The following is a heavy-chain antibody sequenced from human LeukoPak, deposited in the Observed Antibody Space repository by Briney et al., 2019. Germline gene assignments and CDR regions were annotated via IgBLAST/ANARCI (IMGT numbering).Heavy chain of an antibody. V-gene: IGHV3-23*01. CDR3: AKRYIGNYYFDY. CDR1: GFTFGKYP. Sequence: GGSLRLSCAASGFTFGKYPMSWVRQAPGKGLEWVSAISASGGSTYYADSVKGRFTISRDGSSLYLQMTSLRAEDTAVYHRAKRYIGNYYFDYWGQGTLVTVSS. J-gene: IGHJ4*02. CDR2: ISASGGST. D-gene: IGHD3-16*02.